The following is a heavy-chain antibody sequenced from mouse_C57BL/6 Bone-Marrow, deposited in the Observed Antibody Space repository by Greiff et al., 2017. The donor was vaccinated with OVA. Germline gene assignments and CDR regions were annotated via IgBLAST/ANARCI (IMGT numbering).Heavy chain of an antibody. Sequence: EVQLQQSGAELVRPGASVKLSCTASGFNIKDDYMHWVKQRPEQGLEWIGWIDPENGDTEYASKFQGKATITADTSSNTAYLQLSSLTSDDTAVYYCTWSGPGYWGQGTTLTVSS. V-gene: IGHV14-4*01. CDR2: IDPENGDT. CDR3: TWSGPGY. D-gene: IGHD4-1*01. CDR1: GFNIKDDY. J-gene: IGHJ2*01.